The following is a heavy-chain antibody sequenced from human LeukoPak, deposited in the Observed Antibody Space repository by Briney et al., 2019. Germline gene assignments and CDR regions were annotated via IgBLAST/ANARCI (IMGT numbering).Heavy chain of an antibody. Sequence: PSETLSLTCSVSDDSITMYYWAWIRQPPGKGLEWIGYVDHTGSTNFNPSLNGRVSISRDTSKNLFSLRLRSVTAADTAVYFCARGRVSSSTWYSTYYYYFYMDVWGKGTTVTVSS. V-gene: IGHV4-59*01. J-gene: IGHJ6*03. CDR1: DDSITMYY. CDR2: VDHTGST. CDR3: ARGRVSSSTWYSTYYYYFYMDV. D-gene: IGHD4-11*01.